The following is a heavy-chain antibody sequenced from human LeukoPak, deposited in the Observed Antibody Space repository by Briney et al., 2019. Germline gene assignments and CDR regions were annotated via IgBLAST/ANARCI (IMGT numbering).Heavy chain of an antibody. V-gene: IGHV4-34*01. J-gene: IGHJ3*02. D-gene: IGHD4-17*01. CDR2: INHSGST. CDR1: GGTFSGYY. CDR3: ARGGATVTTLDAFDI. Sequence: SETLSLTCAVYGGTFSGYYWSWIRQPPGKGLEWIGEINHSGSTNYNPSLKSRVTMSADTSKNQFSLKLSSVTAADTAVYYCARGGATVTTLDAFDIWAKGQWSPSLQ.